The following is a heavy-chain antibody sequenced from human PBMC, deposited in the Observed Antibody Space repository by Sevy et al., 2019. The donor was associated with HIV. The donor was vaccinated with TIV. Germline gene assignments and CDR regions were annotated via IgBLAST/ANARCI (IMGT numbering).Heavy chain of an antibody. D-gene: IGHD3-3*01. CDR3: ARDPGRYDFWSGYYRPYYYYGMDV. J-gene: IGHJ6*02. CDR1: GGAFSSYA. CDR2: IIPIFGTA. Sequence: ASAKVSCKASGGAFSSYAISWVRQAPGQGLEWMGGIIPIFGTANYAQKFQGRVTITADESTSTAYMELGSLRSEDTAVYYCARDPGRYDFWSGYYRPYYYYGMDVWGQGPTVTVSS. V-gene: IGHV1-69*13.